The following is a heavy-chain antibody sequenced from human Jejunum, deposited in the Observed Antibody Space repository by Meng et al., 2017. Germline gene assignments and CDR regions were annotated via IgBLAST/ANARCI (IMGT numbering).Heavy chain of an antibody. CDR1: GFIFSNYL. Sequence: GGSLRLSCAASGFIFSNYLMSWVRQAPGKGLEWVANIKEDGSDKYYVDSVKGRFTISRDNAKNSLYLQMNSLRVEDTAMYYCARDVVAGAEGGQFDYWGQGTLVTVSS. J-gene: IGHJ4*02. CDR3: ARDVVAGAEGGQFDY. V-gene: IGHV3-7*01. CDR2: IKEDGSDK. D-gene: IGHD6-19*01.